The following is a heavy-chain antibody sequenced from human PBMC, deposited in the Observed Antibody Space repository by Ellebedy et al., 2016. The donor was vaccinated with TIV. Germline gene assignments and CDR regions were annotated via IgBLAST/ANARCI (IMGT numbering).Heavy chain of an antibody. D-gene: IGHD5-18*01. CDR2: INHSGST. CDR3: ARLWTLYGMDV. V-gene: IGHV4-34*01. CDR1: GESFSTHY. J-gene: IGHJ6*02. Sequence: MPSETLSLTCAVYGESFSTHYWSWIRQTPGKGLEWIGEINHSGSTNYIPSLKSRVTISVDTSKNQFSLNLTSVTAADTAVYYCARLWTLYGMDVWGQGTTVTVSS.